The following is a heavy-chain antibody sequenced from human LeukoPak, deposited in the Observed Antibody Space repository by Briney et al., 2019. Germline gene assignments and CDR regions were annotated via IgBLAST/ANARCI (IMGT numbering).Heavy chain of an antibody. J-gene: IGHJ2*01. CDR1: GYTFTGYY. CDR3: ARYTSSSSYWYFDL. V-gene: IGHV1-2*02. CDR2: INPNSGGT. D-gene: IGHD6-13*01. Sequence: ASVKVSCKASGYTFTGYYMHWVRQAPGQGLEWMGWINPNSGGTNYAQKFQGRVTMTRDTSISTAYVELSRLRSDDTAVYYCARYTSSSSYWYFDLWGRGTLVTVSS.